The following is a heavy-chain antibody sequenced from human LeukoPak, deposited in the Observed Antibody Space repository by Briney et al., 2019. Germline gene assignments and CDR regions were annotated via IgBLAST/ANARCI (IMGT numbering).Heavy chain of an antibody. CDR1: GGSFSGYY. Sequence: SETLSLTCAVYGGSFSGYYWSWIRQPPGKGLEWIGEINHSGSTNYNPSLKSRVTISVDTSKNQFSLSLSSVTAADTAVYYCARGGGVYDSSGLSPAFYFDYWGQGTLVTVSS. CDR3: ARGGGVYDSSGLSPAFYFDY. CDR2: INHSGST. D-gene: IGHD3-22*01. V-gene: IGHV4-34*01. J-gene: IGHJ4*02.